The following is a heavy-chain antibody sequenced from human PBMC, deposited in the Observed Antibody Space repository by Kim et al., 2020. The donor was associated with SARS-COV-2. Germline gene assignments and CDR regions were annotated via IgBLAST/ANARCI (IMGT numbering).Heavy chain of an antibody. J-gene: IGHJ6*02. D-gene: IGHD3-22*01. CDR2: ITGSGDAT. V-gene: IGHV3-23*01. CDR3: AKDPHSSGYFYGMDV. Sequence: GGSLRLSCAPSGFTFSSYAMAWVRQAPGKGLEYVSSITGSGDATNYADSVKGRFTISRDNSRNTLYLQMNILRAEDTAVYYCAKDPHSSGYFYGMDVWG. CDR1: GFTFSSYA.